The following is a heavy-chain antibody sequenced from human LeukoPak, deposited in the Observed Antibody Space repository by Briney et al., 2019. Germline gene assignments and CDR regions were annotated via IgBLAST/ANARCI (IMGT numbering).Heavy chain of an antibody. CDR3: SRGPDYGDYDLDY. V-gene: IGHV3-49*03. J-gene: IGHJ4*02. Sequence: PGGSLRLSCTTSGFTFGDYAMSWFRQAPGKGLEWVGFIRSRVYGGTIEYAASVKGRFIISRDDSKSIAYLQMNNLKIEDTAIYHCSRGPDYGDYDLDYWGQGTLVIVSS. CDR1: GFTFGDYA. CDR2: IRSRVYGGTI. D-gene: IGHD4-17*01.